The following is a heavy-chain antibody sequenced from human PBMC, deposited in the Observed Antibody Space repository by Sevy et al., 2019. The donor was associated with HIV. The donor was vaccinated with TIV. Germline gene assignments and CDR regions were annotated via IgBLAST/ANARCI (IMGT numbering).Heavy chain of an antibody. CDR2: INPNSGGT. V-gene: IGHV1-2*06. CDR3: ARRGAYDLFRPLDY. J-gene: IGHJ4*02. Sequence: ASVKVSCKASGYTLTCYYMHWVRQAPGQGLEWMGRINPNSGGTNYAQKFQGRVTMTRDTSISTAYMELSRLRSDDTAVYYCARRGAYDLFRPLDYWGQGTLVTVSS. CDR1: GYTLTCYY. D-gene: IGHD3-3*01.